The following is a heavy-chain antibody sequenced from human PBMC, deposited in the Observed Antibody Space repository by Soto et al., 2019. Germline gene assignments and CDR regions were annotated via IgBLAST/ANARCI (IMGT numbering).Heavy chain of an antibody. CDR1: GGTFSSYT. J-gene: IGHJ4*02. CDR3: AREDSSGWPPLDY. Sequence: SVKVSCKASGGTFSSYTISWVRQAPGQGLEWMGRIIPILGIANYAQKFQGRVTITADKSTSTAYMELSSLRSEDTAVYYCAREDSSGWPPLDYWGQGTLVTVSS. CDR2: IIPILGIA. V-gene: IGHV1-69*04. D-gene: IGHD6-19*01.